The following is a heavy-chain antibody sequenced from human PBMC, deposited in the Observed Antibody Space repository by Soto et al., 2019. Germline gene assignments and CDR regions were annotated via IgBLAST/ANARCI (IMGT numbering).Heavy chain of an antibody. CDR2: INHSGST. D-gene: IGHD1-1*01. V-gene: IGHV4-34*01. J-gene: IGHJ6*02. CDR1: GGSFSGYY. Sequence: PSETLSLTCAVYGGSFSGYYWSWIRQPPGKGLEWIGEINHSGSTNYNPSLKSRVTISVDTSKNQFSLKLSSVTAADTAVYHCARGGAGIRVYYYYGMDVWGQGTTVTVSS. CDR3: ARGGAGIRVYYYYGMDV.